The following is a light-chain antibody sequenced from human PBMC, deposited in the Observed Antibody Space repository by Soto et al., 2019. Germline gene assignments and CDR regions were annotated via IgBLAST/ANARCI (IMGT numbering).Light chain of an antibody. CDR2: GAS. V-gene: IGKV3-15*01. CDR3: QQYHNWWT. CDR1: QSVSSN. J-gene: IGKJ1*01. Sequence: EIVMTQSPATLSVSPGERATLSCRASQSVSSNLAWYQQKPGQAPRLLIYGASTRATGVPTRFSGSESGTEFTLTVSSLQSEDFAVYYCQQYHNWWTFGQGTKVEIK.